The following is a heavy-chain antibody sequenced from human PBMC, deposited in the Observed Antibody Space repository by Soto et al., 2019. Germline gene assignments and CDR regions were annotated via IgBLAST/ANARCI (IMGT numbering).Heavy chain of an antibody. Sequence: PSETLSLTCSVSGGSLSSHYWSWIRQPPGKGLEWIGYVSYGGRSHYNPSLKSRVTISVDRSKNQFSLNLSSVTAADTAIYYCARESGGYDSSTRYGLDVWGQGTTVTVSS. CDR2: VSYGGRS. V-gene: IGHV4-59*11. CDR1: GGSLSSHY. J-gene: IGHJ6*02. D-gene: IGHD6-25*01. CDR3: ARESGGYDSSTRYGLDV.